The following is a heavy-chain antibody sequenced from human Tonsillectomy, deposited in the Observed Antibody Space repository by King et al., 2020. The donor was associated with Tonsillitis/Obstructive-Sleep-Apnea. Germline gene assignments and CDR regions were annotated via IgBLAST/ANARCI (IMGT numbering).Heavy chain of an antibody. Sequence: VQLQESGPGLVKPSETLSLTCTVSGGSISSYYWSWIRQPPGKGLEWIGYIYYSGSTNYNPSLKSRVTISVDTSKNQFSLKLSSVTAADTAVYYCARQSLSRRGLAPWGQGPLVTVSS. CDR3: ARQSLSRRGLAP. J-gene: IGHJ5*02. CDR1: GGSISSYY. V-gene: IGHV4-59*08. D-gene: IGHD3-16*01. CDR2: IYYSGST.